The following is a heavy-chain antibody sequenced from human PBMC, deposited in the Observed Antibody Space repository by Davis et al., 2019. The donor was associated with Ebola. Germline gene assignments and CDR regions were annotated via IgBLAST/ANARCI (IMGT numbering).Heavy chain of an antibody. CDR2: ISGSGGST. Sequence: GESLKISCAASGFTFSSYAMSWVRQAPGKGLEWVSAISGSGGSTYYADSVKGRFTISRDDSKNTAYLQMNSLKTEDTAVYYCTGTVTTDVGPLDYWGQGTLVTVSS. CDR3: TGTVTTDVGPLDY. V-gene: IGHV3-23*01. J-gene: IGHJ4*02. CDR1: GFTFSSYA. D-gene: IGHD4-17*01.